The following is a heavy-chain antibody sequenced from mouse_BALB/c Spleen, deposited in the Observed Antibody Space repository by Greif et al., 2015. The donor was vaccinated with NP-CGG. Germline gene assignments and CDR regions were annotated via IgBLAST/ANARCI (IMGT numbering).Heavy chain of an antibody. J-gene: IGHJ3*01. Sequence: QVQLKESGAELVRPGTSVKIPCKASGYTFTNYWLGWVKQRPGHGLEWIGDIYPGGGYTNYNEKFKGKATLTADTSSSTAYMQRSSLTSEDSAVYFCAREGYYGSSYEAYWGQGTLVTVSA. CDR2: IYPGGGYT. CDR1: GYTFTNYW. CDR3: AREGYYGSSYEAY. V-gene: IGHV1-63*02. D-gene: IGHD1-1*01.